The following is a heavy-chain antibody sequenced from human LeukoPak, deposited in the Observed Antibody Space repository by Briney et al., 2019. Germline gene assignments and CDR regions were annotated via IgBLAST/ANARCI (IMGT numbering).Heavy chain of an antibody. D-gene: IGHD6-13*01. CDR3: ARTLGPIAAAGTLVGLGY. CDR1: GGSISSGGYY. Sequence: NPSETLSLTCTVSGGSISSGGYYWSWIRQHPGKGLEWIGYIYYSGSTYYNPSLKSRVTISVDTSKNQFSLKLSSVTAADTAVYYCARTLGPIAAAGTLVGLGYWGQGTLVTVSS. V-gene: IGHV4-31*03. J-gene: IGHJ4*02. CDR2: IYYSGST.